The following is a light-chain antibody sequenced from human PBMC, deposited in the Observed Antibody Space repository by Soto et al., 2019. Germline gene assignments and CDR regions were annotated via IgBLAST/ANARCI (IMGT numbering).Light chain of an antibody. CDR2: QVT. V-gene: IGLV2-23*02. Sequence: QSALTQPASVSGSPGQSITISCTGTSTDVGNYNLVSWYQQHPGKAPKLMIFQVTKRPSGISDRFSGSKSGNTASLTISGLQTEDEADYYCSSYVGDSAYAFGTGTKLTVL. J-gene: IGLJ1*01. CDR1: STDVGNYNL. CDR3: SSYVGDSAYA.